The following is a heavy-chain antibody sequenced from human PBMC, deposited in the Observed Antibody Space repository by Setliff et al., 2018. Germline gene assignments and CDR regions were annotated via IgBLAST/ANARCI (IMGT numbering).Heavy chain of an antibody. J-gene: IGHJ4*02. D-gene: IGHD3-16*01. Sequence: ETLSLSCAASGFTFSSSWMIWVRQVPGKGLDWVANMNQDSTNKYHVDSVKGRSTISRDNAKNSLFLQMDSLRVEDTAVYYCARGLGKGTVDYWGQGTLVTVSS. V-gene: IGHV3-7*03. CDR2: MNQDSTNK. CDR3: ARGLGKGTVDY. CDR1: GFTFSSSW.